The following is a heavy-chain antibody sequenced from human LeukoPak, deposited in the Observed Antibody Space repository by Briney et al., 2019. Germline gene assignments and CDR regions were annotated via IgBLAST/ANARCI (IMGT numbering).Heavy chain of an antibody. Sequence: ASVKVSCKASGYTFTGYYMHRVRQAPGQGLEWMGRINPNSGGTNYAQKFQGRVTMTRDTSISTAYMEMSRLRSDDTAVYYCAREYSYGLHFDYWGQGTLVTVSS. CDR3: AREYSYGLHFDY. CDR2: INPNSGGT. D-gene: IGHD5-18*01. V-gene: IGHV1-2*06. J-gene: IGHJ4*02. CDR1: GYTFTGYY.